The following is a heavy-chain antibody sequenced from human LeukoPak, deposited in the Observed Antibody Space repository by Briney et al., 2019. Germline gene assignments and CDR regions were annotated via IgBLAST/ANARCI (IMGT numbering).Heavy chain of an antibody. D-gene: IGHD5-12*01. CDR2: IHSSGST. Sequence: SETLSLTCTVSGGSISNYYWTWIRQPPGKGLEWIGYIHSSGSTNYNPSLKSRLTMPLDTSRRQFSLKLTSVTAADTAVYYCARYNSSYDLSGLDYWGQGTLVTVSS. CDR3: ARYNSSYDLSGLDY. CDR1: GGSISNYY. J-gene: IGHJ4*02. V-gene: IGHV4-59*01.